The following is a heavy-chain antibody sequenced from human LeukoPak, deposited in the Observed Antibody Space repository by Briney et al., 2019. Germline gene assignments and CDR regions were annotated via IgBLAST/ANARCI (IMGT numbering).Heavy chain of an antibody. V-gene: IGHV4-39*01. CDR2: IYYSGTT. J-gene: IGHJ4*02. CDR1: GGSISNTFYY. Sequence: SETLSLTCTVSGGSISNTFYYWGWIRQPPGKGLEWIGSIYYSGTTYYNPSLKSRVTISVDTSKNQFSLKLSSVTAADTALYYCAKHYMGSSYNHGSDCWGQGTLVTVSS. CDR3: AKHYMGSSYNHGSDC. D-gene: IGHD3-10*01.